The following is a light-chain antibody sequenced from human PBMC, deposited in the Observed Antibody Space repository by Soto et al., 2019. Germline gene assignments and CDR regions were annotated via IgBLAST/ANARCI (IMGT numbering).Light chain of an antibody. V-gene: IGLV2-14*01. J-gene: IGLJ1*01. CDR3: SSYTSSSTPYV. CDR2: EVS. Sequence: QSVLTHPGSGSGSPGQSNTISCTGTSSHVGGYNYVSWYQQHPGKAPKLMIYEVSNRPSGVSNRFSGSKSGNTASLNISGLQAEDEADDYCSSYTSSSTPYVFRTGTKVTVL. CDR1: SSHVGGYNY.